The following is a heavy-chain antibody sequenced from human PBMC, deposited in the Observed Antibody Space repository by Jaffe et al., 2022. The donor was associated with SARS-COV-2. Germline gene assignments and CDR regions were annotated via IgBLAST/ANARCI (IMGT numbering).Heavy chain of an antibody. V-gene: IGHV3-48*03. D-gene: IGHD3-16*01. Sequence: EVQLVESGGGLVQPGGSLRLSCAASGFTFSSYEMNWVRQAPGKGLEWVSYISSSGSTIYYADSVKGRFTISRDNAKNSLYLQMNSLRAEDTAVYYCARFLQRYYFDYWGQGTLVTVSS. CDR2: ISSSGSTI. J-gene: IGHJ4*02. CDR3: ARFLQRYYFDY. CDR1: GFTFSSYE.